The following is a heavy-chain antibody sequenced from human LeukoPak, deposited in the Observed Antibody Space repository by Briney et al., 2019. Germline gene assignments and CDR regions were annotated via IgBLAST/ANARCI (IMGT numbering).Heavy chain of an antibody. CDR3: ARGAHFGWSAGFDY. J-gene: IGHJ4*02. D-gene: IGHD2-15*01. CDR2: INHSGST. V-gene: IGHV4-34*01. CDR1: GGSFSGYY. Sequence: SETLSLTCAVYGGSFSGYYWSWIRQPPGKGLEWIGEINHSGSTNYNPSLKSRVTISVDTSKNQFSLKLSSVTAADTAVYYCARGAHFGWSAGFDYWGQGTLVTVSS.